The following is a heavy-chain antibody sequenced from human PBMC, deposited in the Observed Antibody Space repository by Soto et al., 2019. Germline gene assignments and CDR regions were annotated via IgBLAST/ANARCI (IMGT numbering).Heavy chain of an antibody. V-gene: IGHV4-59*01. J-gene: IGHJ4*02. CDR1: GGSISSYY. CDR2: IYYSGST. D-gene: IGHD6-6*01. CDR3: ARFSAYSSSRGTLDY. Sequence: PSETLSLTCTVSGGSISSYYWSWIRQPPGKGLEWIGYIYYSGSTNYNPSLKSRVTISVDTSKNQFSLKLSSVTAADTAVYYCARFSAYSSSRGTLDYWGQGTLVTVSS.